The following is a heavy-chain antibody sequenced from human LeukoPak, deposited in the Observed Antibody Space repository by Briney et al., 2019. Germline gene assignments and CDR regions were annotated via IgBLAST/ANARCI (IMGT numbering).Heavy chain of an antibody. CDR1: GGTFSSYA. V-gene: IGHV1-69*13. J-gene: IGHJ4*02. Sequence: SVKVSCKASGGTFSSYAISWVQQAPGQGLEWMGGIIPIFGTANYAQKFQGRVTITADESTSTAYMELSSLRSEDTAVYYYARIDYYGSSDYWGQGTLVTVSS. CDR2: IIPIFGTA. D-gene: IGHD3-10*01. CDR3: ARIDYYGSSDY.